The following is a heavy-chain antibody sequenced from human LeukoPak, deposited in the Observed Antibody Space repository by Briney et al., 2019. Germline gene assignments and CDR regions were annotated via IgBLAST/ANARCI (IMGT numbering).Heavy chain of an antibody. J-gene: IGHJ4*02. Sequence: NTSETLSLTCSVSGYSISSGYFWGWIRQPPGKGLEWIGNIYYSGSTYYNPSLKSRVTISVDTSKNQFSLKLSSVTAADTAVYYCARGRTQYYYDSSGYLAPFDYWGQGTLVTVSS. CDR2: IYYSGST. D-gene: IGHD3-22*01. V-gene: IGHV4-38-2*02. CDR1: GYSISSGYF. CDR3: ARGRTQYYYDSSGYLAPFDY.